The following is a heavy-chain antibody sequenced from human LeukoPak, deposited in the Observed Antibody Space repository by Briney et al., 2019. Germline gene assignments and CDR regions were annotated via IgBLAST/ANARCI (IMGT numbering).Heavy chain of an antibody. J-gene: IGHJ4*02. CDR1: GFTFSSYG. D-gene: IGHD2-2*02. V-gene: IGHV3-30*18. CDR2: ISYDGSNK. CDR3: AKSRYRAPLDY. Sequence: GGSLRLSCAASGFTFSSYGMHWVRQAPGKGLEWVAVISYDGSNKYYADSVKGRFTISRDNSKNTLYLQMNSLRAEDTAVYYCAKSRYRAPLDYWGQGTLVTVSS.